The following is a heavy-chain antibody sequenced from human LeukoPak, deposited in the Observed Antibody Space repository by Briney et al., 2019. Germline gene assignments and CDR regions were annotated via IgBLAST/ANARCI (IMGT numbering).Heavy chain of an antibody. Sequence: GGSLRLSCAASGFTLSSYTMNWVRQAPGKGLEWVSSIRSDASYTDYADLVKGRFTISRDSAKNSLYPQMNSLRAEDTAVYYCAREALEAAAGTGFDPWGQGTLVTVSS. D-gene: IGHD6-13*01. CDR1: GFTLSSYT. CDR2: IRSDASYT. V-gene: IGHV3-21*04. J-gene: IGHJ5*02. CDR3: AREALEAAAGTGFDP.